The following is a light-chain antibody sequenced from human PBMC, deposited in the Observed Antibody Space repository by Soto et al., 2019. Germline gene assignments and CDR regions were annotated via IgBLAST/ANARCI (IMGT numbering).Light chain of an antibody. CDR2: AAS. V-gene: IGKV1-12*01. J-gene: IGKJ1*01. Sequence: DIQGTQSPSCLWSSVLDIITITCRASQDIGGRLAWFQQKPGKAPQYLIQAASILQSGVPSRFSGSGSGTEFILTINNLQPEDFASYFCLQVYSFPRTFGLGTKVDIK. CDR1: QDIGGR. CDR3: LQVYSFPRT.